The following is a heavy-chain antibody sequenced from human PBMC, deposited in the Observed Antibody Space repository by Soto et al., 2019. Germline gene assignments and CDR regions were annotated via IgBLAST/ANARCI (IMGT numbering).Heavy chain of an antibody. D-gene: IGHD4-17*01. CDR3: ARDVMQEVTTSRGYYYYYYGMDV. V-gene: IGHV4-4*07. J-gene: IGHJ6*02. Sequence: SETLSLTCTVSGGSISSYYWSWIRQPAGKGLEWIGRIYTSGSTNYNPSLKSRVTMSVVTSKNQFSLKLSSVTAADTAVYYCARDVMQEVTTSRGYYYYYYGMDVWGQGTTVTVSS. CDR2: IYTSGST. CDR1: GGSISSYY.